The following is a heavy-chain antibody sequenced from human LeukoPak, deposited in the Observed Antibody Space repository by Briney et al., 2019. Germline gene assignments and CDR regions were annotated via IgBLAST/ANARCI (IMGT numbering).Heavy chain of an antibody. CDR3: AKGNYDILTGPMDV. D-gene: IGHD3-9*01. J-gene: IGHJ6*03. CDR1: GFTFDDYA. CDR2: ISWNSGSI. Sequence: PGRSLRLSCAASGFTFDDYAMHWVRQAPGKGLEWVSGISWNSGSIGYADSVKGRFTISRDNAKNSLYLQVNSLRAEDTALYYCAKGNYDILTGPMDVWGKGTTVTVSS. V-gene: IGHV3-9*01.